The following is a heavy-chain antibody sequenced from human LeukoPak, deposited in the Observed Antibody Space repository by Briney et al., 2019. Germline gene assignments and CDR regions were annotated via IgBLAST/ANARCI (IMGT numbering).Heavy chain of an antibody. D-gene: IGHD3-16*01. CDR3: AKPAYAGYYYYMDV. CDR1: GFTFSSYA. Sequence: GGSLRLSCAASGFTFSSYAMSWVRQAPGKGLEWVSTISGSGGSTYYADSVKGRFTPSRDNSKNTLYLQMNSLRAEDTAVYYCAKPAYAGYYYYMDVWGKGTTVTVSS. CDR2: ISGSGGST. J-gene: IGHJ6*03. V-gene: IGHV3-23*01.